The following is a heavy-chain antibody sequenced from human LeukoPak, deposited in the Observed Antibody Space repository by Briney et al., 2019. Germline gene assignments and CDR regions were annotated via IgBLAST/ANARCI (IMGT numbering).Heavy chain of an antibody. CDR1: GFTFSTYW. CDR2: IKQDGSEK. J-gene: IGHJ5*02. Sequence: PGGSLRLSCAASGFTFSTYWMNWVRQAPGKGLEWVAIIKQDGSEKYYVDSVKGRFTLSRDNAYNSLYLQMNSLRADDTAVYYCARDWSGTGTWGQGTLVTVSS. D-gene: IGHD3-3*01. CDR3: ARDWSGTGT. V-gene: IGHV3-7*03.